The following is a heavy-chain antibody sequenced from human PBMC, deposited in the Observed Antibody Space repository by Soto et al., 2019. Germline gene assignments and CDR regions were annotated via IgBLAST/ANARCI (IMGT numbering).Heavy chain of an antibody. CDR2: ISSSSSYI. Sequence: GGSLRLSCAASGFTFSSYSMNWVRQAPGKGLEWVSSISSSSSYIYYADSVKGRFTISRDNAKNSLYLQMNSLRAEDTAVYYCARETYDFWRRYPNDYWGQGTLVTVSS. CDR1: GFTFSSYS. CDR3: ARETYDFWRRYPNDY. J-gene: IGHJ4*02. V-gene: IGHV3-21*01. D-gene: IGHD3-3*01.